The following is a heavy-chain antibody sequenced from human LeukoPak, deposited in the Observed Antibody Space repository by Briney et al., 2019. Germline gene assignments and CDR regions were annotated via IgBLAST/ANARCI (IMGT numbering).Heavy chain of an antibody. D-gene: IGHD3-22*01. CDR3: AGYDSSGRDY. Sequence: SETLSLTCAVYGGSFSGYYWSWIRQPPGKGLEWIGEINHSGSTNYNPSLKSRVTISVDTSKNQFSLKLSSVTAADTAVYYCAGYDSSGRDYWGQGTLVTVSS. V-gene: IGHV4-34*01. CDR2: INHSGST. J-gene: IGHJ4*02. CDR1: GGSFSGYY.